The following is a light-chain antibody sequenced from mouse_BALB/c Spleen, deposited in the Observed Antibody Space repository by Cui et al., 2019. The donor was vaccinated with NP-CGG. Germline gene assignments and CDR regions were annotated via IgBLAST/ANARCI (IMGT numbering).Light chain of an antibody. J-gene: IGLJ1*01. Sequence: QADATQESALTTSTGETVTLTCRSSTGAVTTSNYANWVQEKPDHLFTGLVGGTNNRAPGVPARFSGSLIGDKAALTITGAQTEDEAIYFCALWYSNHWVFGGGTKLTVL. V-gene: IGLV1*01. CDR1: TGAVTTSNY. CDR2: GTN. CDR3: ALWYSNHWV.